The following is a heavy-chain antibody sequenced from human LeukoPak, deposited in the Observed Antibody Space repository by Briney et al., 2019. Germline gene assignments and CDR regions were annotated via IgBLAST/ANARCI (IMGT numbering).Heavy chain of an antibody. V-gene: IGHV5-51*01. CDR2: IYPGDSDT. CDR1: GYSFTSYW. D-gene: IGHD2-15*01. Sequence: GESLKISCKGSGYSFTSYWIGWVRQMPGKGLEWMGIIYPGDSDTRYSPSFQGQVTISADKSISTAYLQWSSLKASDTAMYYCARGSRYCSGGSCYNFASWFDPWGQGTLVTVSS. CDR3: ARGSRYCSGGSCYNFASWFDP. J-gene: IGHJ5*02.